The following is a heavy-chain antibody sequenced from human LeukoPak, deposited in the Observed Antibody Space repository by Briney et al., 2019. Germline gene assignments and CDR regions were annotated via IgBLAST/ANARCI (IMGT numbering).Heavy chain of an antibody. Sequence: SETLSLTCTVSGGSISSYYWSWIRQPPGKGLEWIGYIYYSGSTSYNPSLKSRVTISVDTSKNQFSLKLSSVTAADTAVYYCARHRGGLVGRVRGNFDYWGQGTLVTVSS. J-gene: IGHJ4*02. CDR2: IYYSGST. V-gene: IGHV4-59*08. CDR3: ARHRGGLVGRVRGNFDY. D-gene: IGHD4-23*01. CDR1: GGSISSYY.